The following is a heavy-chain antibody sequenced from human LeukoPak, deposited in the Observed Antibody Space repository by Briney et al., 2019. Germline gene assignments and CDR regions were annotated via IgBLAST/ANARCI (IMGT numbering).Heavy chain of an antibody. V-gene: IGHV3-23*01. Sequence: GGSLRLSCAASGFTFSSYAMSWVRQAPGKGLEWVSSITGSSASTYYADSVKGRFTISRDNSKNTLYLQMNSLRAEDTAVYFCAKLDYYDTHWGQGTLVSVSS. D-gene: IGHD3-22*01. CDR1: GFTFSSYA. J-gene: IGHJ4*01. CDR3: AKLDYYDTH. CDR2: ITGSSAST.